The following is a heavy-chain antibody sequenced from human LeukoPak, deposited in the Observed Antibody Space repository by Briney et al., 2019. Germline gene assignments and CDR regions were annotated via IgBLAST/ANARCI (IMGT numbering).Heavy chain of an antibody. CDR1: GFTFSDYG. V-gene: IGHV3-30*02. D-gene: IGHD5-18*01. CDR2: IRYDGSDK. CDR3: AKSYSYGLQNYDY. Sequence: GGSLILSCAASGFTFSDYGRHWVRQAPGKGLEWVAFIRYDGSDKYYADSVRGRFTISRDNSKSTLDLQMNSLRAEDTAVYYCAKSYSYGLQNYDYWGQGTLVTVSS. J-gene: IGHJ4*02.